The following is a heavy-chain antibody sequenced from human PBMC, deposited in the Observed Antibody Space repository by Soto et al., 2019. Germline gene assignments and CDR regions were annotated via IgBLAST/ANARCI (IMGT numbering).Heavy chain of an antibody. Sequence: GGSLRLSCTASGFTFGDYAMSWFRQAPGKGLEWVGFIRSKAYGGTTEYAASVKGRFTISRDDSKSIAYRQMNSLKTEDTAVYYCTRDSEPGGSGSYYRDDYYYYYMDVWGKGTTVTVSS. V-gene: IGHV3-49*03. CDR2: IRSKAYGGTT. CDR3: TRDSEPGGSGSYYRDDYYYYYMDV. D-gene: IGHD3-10*01. CDR1: GFTFGDYA. J-gene: IGHJ6*03.